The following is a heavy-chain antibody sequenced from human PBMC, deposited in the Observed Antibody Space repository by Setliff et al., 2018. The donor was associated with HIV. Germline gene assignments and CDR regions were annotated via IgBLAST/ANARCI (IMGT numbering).Heavy chain of an antibody. CDR1: GYNLHNYG. Sequence: ASVKVSCKASGYNLHNYGITWVRQAPGQGLEWMGWINTHTGNTNSAQRFQGRVTMTTDTSTSTAYMELRSLRSDDTAVYYCARGKTWLRFLDYWGQGTLVTVSS. D-gene: IGHD5-12*01. V-gene: IGHV1-18*01. J-gene: IGHJ4*02. CDR2: INTHTGNT. CDR3: ARGKTWLRFLDY.